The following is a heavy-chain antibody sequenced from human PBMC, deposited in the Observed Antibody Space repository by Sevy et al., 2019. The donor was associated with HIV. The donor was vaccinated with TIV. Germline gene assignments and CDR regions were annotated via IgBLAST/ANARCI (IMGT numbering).Heavy chain of an antibody. J-gene: IGHJ4*02. CDR3: ARGSSGSQPFDY. CDR1: GYTFTKYY. D-gene: IGHD5-12*01. V-gene: IGHV1-46*01. Sequence: ASVKVSCEASGYTFTKYYMHWVRQAPGQGLEWMGIINPNDGGTTYAQKFQGRVTMTRDTSTTKVYMELTSLRSEDTAVYSCARGSSGSQPFDYWGQGTLVTVSS. CDR2: INPNDGGT.